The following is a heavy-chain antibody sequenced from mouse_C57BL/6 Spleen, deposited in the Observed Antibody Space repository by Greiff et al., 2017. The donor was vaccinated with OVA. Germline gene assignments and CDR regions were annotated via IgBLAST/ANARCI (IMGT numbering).Heavy chain of an antibody. CDR2: ISSGSSTN. V-gene: IGHV5-17*01. CDR1: GFTFSDYG. J-gene: IGHJ1*03. Sequence: EVQRVESGGGLVKPGGSLKLSCAASGFTFSDYGMHWVRQAPEKGLEWVAYISSGSSTNYYADTVKGRFTISRDNAKNTLFLQMTSLRAEDTAMYYCARGFSNGYFDVWGTGTTVTVSS. CDR3: ARGFSNGYFDV.